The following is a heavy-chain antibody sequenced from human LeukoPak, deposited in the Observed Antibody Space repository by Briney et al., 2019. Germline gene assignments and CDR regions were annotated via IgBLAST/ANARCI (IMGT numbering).Heavy chain of an antibody. CDR2: IKSKGDGETT. CDR1: GFTFKNAW. V-gene: IGHV3-15*01. D-gene: IGHD3-10*01. Sequence: GGSLRLSCAASGFTFKNAWMSWVRQAPGMGLEWVGRIKSKGDGETTDYAAPVKGRFTISRDDSKNTLYLQMNSLKTEDTAVYYCTTAVYGSGSPDDGMDVWGQGTTVTVSS. J-gene: IGHJ6*02. CDR3: TTAVYGSGSPDDGMDV.